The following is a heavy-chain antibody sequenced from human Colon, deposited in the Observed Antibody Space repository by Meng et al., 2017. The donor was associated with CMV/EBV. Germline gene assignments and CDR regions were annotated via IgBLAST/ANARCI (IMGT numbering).Heavy chain of an antibody. J-gene: IGHJ4*02. CDR3: VRGRVVGGG. Sequence: ASVKVSCKASGSTLTGYYMHWVRQASGQGLEWMGWMNPNSGHTAYAQKFQGRVTMTRNTSITTAYMELTSLKYEDTGVYYCVRGRVVGGGWGQGTLVTVSS. CDR1: GSTLTGYY. D-gene: IGHD2-21*01. V-gene: IGHV1-8*02. CDR2: MNPNSGHT.